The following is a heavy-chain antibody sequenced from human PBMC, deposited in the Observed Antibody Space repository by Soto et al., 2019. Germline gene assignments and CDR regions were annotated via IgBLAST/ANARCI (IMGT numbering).Heavy chain of an antibody. Sequence: QLQLIQSGVEVKNPGASVKVSCKASGFTFSSFGITWVRQAPGQGLEWMGWITASNGNTNYAQNLQGRVTMTTDTSTSTAYMELWRLRSDDTAVYYCARGYSYGSYWYFDLWCRGTLVTVSS. J-gene: IGHJ2*01. CDR1: GFTFSSFG. CDR3: ARGYSYGSYWYFDL. CDR2: ITASNGNT. D-gene: IGHD5-18*01. V-gene: IGHV1-18*04.